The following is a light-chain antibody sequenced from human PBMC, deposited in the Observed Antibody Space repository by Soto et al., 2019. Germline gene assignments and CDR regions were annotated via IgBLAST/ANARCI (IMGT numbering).Light chain of an antibody. CDR3: QSYDTSLCGSV. J-gene: IGLJ3*02. CDR1: SSNIGAAYY. V-gene: IGLV1-40*01. Sequence: QSVLTQPPSVSGAPGQRVTISCTGSSSNIGAAYYVRWYQQLPGTAPKLLIYGNSNRPSGVPDRFSGSKSGTSASLAITGLQAEDEAAYYCQSYDTSLCGSVFGGGTKVTVL. CDR2: GNS.